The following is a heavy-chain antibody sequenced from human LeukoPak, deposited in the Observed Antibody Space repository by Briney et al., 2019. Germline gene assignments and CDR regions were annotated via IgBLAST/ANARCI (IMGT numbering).Heavy chain of an antibody. CDR3: ARVSWFPGTSYYYMDV. D-gene: IGHD1-1*01. CDR2: VYYSGST. V-gene: IGHV4-59*01. J-gene: IGHJ6*03. Sequence: SETLSLTCTVSGASISSYYWSWIRQPPGKGLEWIGYVYYSGSTNNNPSLKSRVTISVDTSKNQFSLKLGSVTAADTAVYYCARVSWFPGTSYYYMDVWGKGTTVTVSS. CDR1: GASISSYY.